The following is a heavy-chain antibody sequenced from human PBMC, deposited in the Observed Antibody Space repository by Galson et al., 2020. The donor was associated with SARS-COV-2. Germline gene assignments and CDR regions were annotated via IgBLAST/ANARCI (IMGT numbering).Heavy chain of an antibody. CDR1: GSSISGYQ. V-gene: IGHV4-4*07. Sequence: SETLSLTCTVSGSSISGYQWSWIRQPARRGLEWIGRIFIVVTTYYSASLRSRVVMSLDTSKNQFSLRLSSVTAADTAVYYCARDGSWWSPALFDYWGQGILVTVSS. J-gene: IGHJ4*02. D-gene: IGHD2-15*01. CDR3: ARDGSWWSPALFDY. CDR2: IFIVVTT.